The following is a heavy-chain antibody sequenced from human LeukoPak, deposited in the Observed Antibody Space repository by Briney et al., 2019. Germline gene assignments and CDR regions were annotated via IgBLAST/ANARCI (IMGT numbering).Heavy chain of an antibody. D-gene: IGHD3-16*02. J-gene: IGHJ6*02. Sequence: GGSLRLSCAASGFTVSSNYMSWVRQAPGKGLEWVSVIYSGGSTYYADSVKGRFTISRGNSKNTLYLQMNSLRAEDTAVYYCAHRSGGSYRHYGMDVWGQGTTVTVSS. V-gene: IGHV3-53*01. CDR1: GFTVSSNY. CDR3: AHRSGGSYRHYGMDV. CDR2: IYSGGST.